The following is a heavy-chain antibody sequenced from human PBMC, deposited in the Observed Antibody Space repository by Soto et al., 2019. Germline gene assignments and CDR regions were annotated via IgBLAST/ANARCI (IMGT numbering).Heavy chain of an antibody. V-gene: IGHV1-8*01. Sequence: QVQLVQSGAEVKKPGASVKVSCKASGYTFTSYDLNWVRQATGQGLEWMGWMNPSSGNTGFAQKLQGRVTMTRNTSLSPAYMELSSLRSEDTAVYYCARDFGSSSGWFDPWGQGTLVTVSS. CDR2: MNPSSGNT. CDR3: ARDFGSSSGWFDP. J-gene: IGHJ5*02. CDR1: GYTFTSYD. D-gene: IGHD6-6*01.